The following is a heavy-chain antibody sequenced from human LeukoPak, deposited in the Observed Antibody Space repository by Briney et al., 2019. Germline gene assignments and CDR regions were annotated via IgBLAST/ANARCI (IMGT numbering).Heavy chain of an antibody. CDR3: ARVVGASYDAFDI. D-gene: IGHD1-26*01. V-gene: IGHV4-30-4*02. CDR1: GGSISSGDYY. J-gene: IGHJ3*02. Sequence: PSDTLSLTCTVSGGSISSGDYYWSWIRQPPGKGLEWIGYIYYSGSTYYNPSLKSRVTISVDTSKNQFSLKLSSVTAADTAVYYCARVVGASYDAFDIWGQGTMVTVSS. CDR2: IYYSGST.